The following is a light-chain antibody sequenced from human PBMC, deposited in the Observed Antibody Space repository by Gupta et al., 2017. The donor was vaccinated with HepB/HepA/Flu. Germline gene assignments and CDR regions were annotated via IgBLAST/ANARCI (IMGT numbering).Light chain of an antibody. Sequence: EIVLTQSPATLSLFPGERATLSCRASQSVSSDLAWYQQKPGQAPRLIIFDASNRATGIPARFSGSGSGTDFTLTISSLEPEDFAVYYCQQRSNFITFGQGTRLEIK. J-gene: IGKJ5*01. CDR2: DAS. CDR1: QSVSSD. V-gene: IGKV3-11*01. CDR3: QQRSNFIT.